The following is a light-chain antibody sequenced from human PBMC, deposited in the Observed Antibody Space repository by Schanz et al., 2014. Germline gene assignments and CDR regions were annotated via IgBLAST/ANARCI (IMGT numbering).Light chain of an antibody. J-gene: IGLJ1*01. CDR1: SSDVGGYNY. V-gene: IGLV2-11*01. CDR2: GVT. CDR3: ISYTRTSTYV. Sequence: QSALTQPRSVSGSPGQSVTISCTGTSSDVGGYNYVSWYQQHPGKAPKLVIYGVTKRPSGVPDRFSASKSDNTASLSISGLQAEDEADYYCISYTRTSTYVFGTGTKVTVL.